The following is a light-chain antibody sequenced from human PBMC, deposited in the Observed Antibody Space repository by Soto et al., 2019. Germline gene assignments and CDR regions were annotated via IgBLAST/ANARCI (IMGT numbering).Light chain of an antibody. CDR2: EVD. J-gene: IGLJ2*01. Sequence: QSVLTQPASVSGSPGQSITISCTGTSSDIGGYQYVSWYQQHPGEAPKLIIYEVDNRPSGVSNRFSGSKSDNTASLTISGLQTDDEADYYCSSYSGSSTPVLFGGGTKVTVL. CDR1: SSDIGGYQY. V-gene: IGLV2-14*01. CDR3: SSYSGSSTPVL.